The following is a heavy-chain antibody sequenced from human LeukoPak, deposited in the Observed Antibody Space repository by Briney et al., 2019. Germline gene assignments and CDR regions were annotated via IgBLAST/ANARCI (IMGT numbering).Heavy chain of an antibody. V-gene: IGHV4-59*12. CDR3: ARAGGYSTKKFDY. J-gene: IGHJ4*02. CDR1: GGSISSYY. D-gene: IGHD5-18*01. Sequence: SETLSLTCTVSGGSISSYYWSWIRQPPGKGLEWIGYIYYSGSTNYNPSLKSRVTISVDTSKNQFSLKLSSVTAADTAVYYCARAGGYSTKKFDYWGQGALVTVSS. CDR2: IYYSGST.